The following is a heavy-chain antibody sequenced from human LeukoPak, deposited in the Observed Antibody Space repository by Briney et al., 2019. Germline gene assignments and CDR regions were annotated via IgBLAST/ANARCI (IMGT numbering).Heavy chain of an antibody. V-gene: IGHV4-34*01. J-gene: IGHJ4*02. CDR1: GFTFSSYS. D-gene: IGHD3-10*01. Sequence: GSLRLSCAASGFTFSSYSMNWVRQPPGKGLEWIGEINHSGSTNYNPSLKSRVTISVDTSKNQFSLKLSSVTAADTAVYYCARGHYYYGSGSYPYWGQGTLVTVSS. CDR3: ARGHYYYGSGSYPY. CDR2: INHSGST.